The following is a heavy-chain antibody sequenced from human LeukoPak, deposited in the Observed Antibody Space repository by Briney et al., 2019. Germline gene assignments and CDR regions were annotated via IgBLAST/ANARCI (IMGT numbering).Heavy chain of an antibody. V-gene: IGHV3-33*01. D-gene: IGHD6-13*01. CDR3: ARDEYSSSLYGMDV. Sequence: GGSLRLSCATSGFMFSSYGIHWVRQAPGKGLEWVAVTWYDGSNKYYADSVKGRFTISRDNSKNTLYLQMNSLRAEDTAVYYCARDEYSSSLYGMDVWGQGTTVTVSS. CDR1: GFMFSSYG. J-gene: IGHJ6*02. CDR2: TWYDGSNK.